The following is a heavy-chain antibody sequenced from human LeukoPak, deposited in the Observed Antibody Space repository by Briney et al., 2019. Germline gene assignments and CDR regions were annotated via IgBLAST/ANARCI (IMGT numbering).Heavy chain of an antibody. CDR1: GDTFTSYY. D-gene: IGHD5-18*01. J-gene: IGHJ4*02. CDR3: AREGTGDTAMARFDY. Sequence: ASVKVSCKASGDTFTSYYMHWVRQAPGQGLEWMGIINPSGGSTSYAQKFQGRVTMTRDTSTSTVCMELSSLRSEDTAVYYCAREGTGDTAMARFDYWGQGTLVTVSS. CDR2: INPSGGST. V-gene: IGHV1-46*01.